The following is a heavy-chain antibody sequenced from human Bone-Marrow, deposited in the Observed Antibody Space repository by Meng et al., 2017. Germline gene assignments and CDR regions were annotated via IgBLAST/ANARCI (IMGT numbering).Heavy chain of an antibody. V-gene: IGHV3-7*01. Sequence: GESLKISCAASGFTSSSDWMSWVRQAPGKGLEWVANIKQDGSEKYYVDSVKGRFTISRDNAKNSLDLQRNSLRAEDTAVYYCARAPITGTTLYYYYYGMDVWGQGTTVTGSS. D-gene: IGHD1-7*01. CDR1: GFTSSSDW. CDR3: ARAPITGTTLYYYYYGMDV. CDR2: IKQDGSEK. J-gene: IGHJ6*02.